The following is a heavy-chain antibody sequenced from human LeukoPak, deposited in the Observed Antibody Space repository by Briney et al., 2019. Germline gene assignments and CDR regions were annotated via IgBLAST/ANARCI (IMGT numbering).Heavy chain of an antibody. CDR3: ASYVDTAMVTKPTAFVY. J-gene: IGHJ4*02. CDR2: IIPIFGIA. CDR1: GGTFSSYA. V-gene: IGHV1-69*04. D-gene: IGHD5-18*01. Sequence: GSSVKVSCKASGGTFSSYAISWVRQAPGQGLEWMGRIIPIFGIANYAQKFQGRVTITEDKSTSTAYMELSSLRSEDTAVYYCASYVDTAMVTKPTAFVYWGQGTLVTVSS.